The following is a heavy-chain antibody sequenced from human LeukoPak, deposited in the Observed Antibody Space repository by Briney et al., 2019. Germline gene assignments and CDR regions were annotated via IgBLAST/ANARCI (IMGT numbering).Heavy chain of an antibody. J-gene: IGHJ5*02. CDR3: ARGGRIVGATRGGGTNNWFDP. V-gene: IGHV1-18*01. D-gene: IGHD1-26*01. Sequence: AASVKVSCKASGYTFTSYGISWVRQAPGRGLEWMGWISAYNGNTNYAQKLQGRVTMTTDTSTSTAYMELRSLRSDDTAVYYCARGGRIVGATRGGGTNNWFDPWGQGTLVTVSS. CDR2: ISAYNGNT. CDR1: GYTFTSYG.